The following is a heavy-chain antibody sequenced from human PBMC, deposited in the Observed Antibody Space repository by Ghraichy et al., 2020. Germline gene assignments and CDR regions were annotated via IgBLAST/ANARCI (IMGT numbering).Heavy chain of an antibody. CDR1: GFTLSSYA. CDR3: AKEVPKYTSSWYCNFDY. D-gene: IGHD6-13*01. CDR2: ISGSGAST. Sequence: GGSLRLSCAASGFTLSSYAMTWVRQAPGKGLEWVSAISGSGASTYYADSVKGRFTISRDNSKNTLYMQMNSLRAEDTAVYYCAKEVPKYTSSWYCNFDYWGQGTLVIGSS. J-gene: IGHJ4*02. V-gene: IGHV3-23*01.